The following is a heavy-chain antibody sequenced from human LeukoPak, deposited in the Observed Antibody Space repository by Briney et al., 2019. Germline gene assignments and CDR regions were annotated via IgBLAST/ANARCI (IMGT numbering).Heavy chain of an antibody. CDR3: ARGGSSSSLQDWFDP. CDR2: IYHSGST. V-gene: IGHV4-4*02. J-gene: IGHJ5*02. CDR1: GGSISSSNW. Sequence: SETLSLTCAVSGGSISSSNWWSWVRQPPGKGLEWIGEIYHSGSTNYNPSLKSRVTITVDKSKNQFSLKLSSVTAADTAVYYCARGGSSSSLQDWFDPWGQGTLVTVSS. D-gene: IGHD6-13*01.